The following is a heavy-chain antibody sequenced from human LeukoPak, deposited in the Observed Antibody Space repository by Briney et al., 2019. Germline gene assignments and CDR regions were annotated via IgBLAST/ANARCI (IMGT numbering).Heavy chain of an antibody. CDR3: AELGITMIGGV. J-gene: IGHJ6*04. CDR1: EFNVRSNY. Sequence: GGSLRLSCAASEFNVRSNYMSWVRQAPGKGLEWVSYISSSGSTIYYADSVKGRFTISRDNAKNSLYLQMNSLRAEDTAVYYCAELGITMIGGVWGKGTTVTISS. CDR2: ISSSGSTI. V-gene: IGHV3-11*04. D-gene: IGHD3-10*02.